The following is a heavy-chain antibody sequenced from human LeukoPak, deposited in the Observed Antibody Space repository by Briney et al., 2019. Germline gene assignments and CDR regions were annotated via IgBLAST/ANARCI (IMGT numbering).Heavy chain of an antibody. CDR3: ARSIRAARYDY. Sequence: XSGGTFSSYAISWVRQAPGQGLEWMGRIIPIFGTANYAQKFQGRVTITTDESTSTAYMELSSLRSEDTAVYYCARSIRAARYDYWGQGTLVTVSS. J-gene: IGHJ4*02. V-gene: IGHV1-69*05. CDR2: IIPIFGTA. D-gene: IGHD6-6*01. CDR1: GGTFSSYA.